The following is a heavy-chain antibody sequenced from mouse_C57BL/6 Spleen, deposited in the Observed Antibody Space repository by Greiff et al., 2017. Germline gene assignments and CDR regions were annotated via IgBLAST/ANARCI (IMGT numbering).Heavy chain of an antibody. J-gene: IGHJ2*01. Sequence: EVKLQQSGPVLVKPGPSVKISCKASGFTFTDYYMHWVKQSHGKSLEWIGLVYPYNGGTSYNQKFKGKATLTVDTSSSTAYMELNSLTSEDSAVYYCARSPLYDGYYFYYFDYWGQGTTLTVSS. CDR2: VYPYNGGT. D-gene: IGHD2-3*01. CDR1: GFTFTDYY. CDR3: ARSPLYDGYYFYYFDY. V-gene: IGHV1-36*01.